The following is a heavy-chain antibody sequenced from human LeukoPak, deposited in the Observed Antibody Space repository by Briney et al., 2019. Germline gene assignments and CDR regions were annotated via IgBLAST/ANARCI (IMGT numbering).Heavy chain of an antibody. CDR1: GFTVSTNY. CDR3: AKDNQGSAAPFDY. V-gene: IGHV3-53*01. Sequence: PGGSLRLSCAASGFTVSTNYMTWIRQAPGKGLEWISVIYNDGSTYYADSVKGRFTISRDNSKNTLYLQMNSLRAEDTAVYYCAKDNQGSAAPFDYWGQGTLVTVSS. J-gene: IGHJ4*02. D-gene: IGHD2-2*01. CDR2: IYNDGST.